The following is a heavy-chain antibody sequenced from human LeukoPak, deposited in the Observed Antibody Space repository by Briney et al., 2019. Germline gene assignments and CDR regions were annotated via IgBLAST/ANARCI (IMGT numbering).Heavy chain of an antibody. CDR2: IYYRGYT. CDR3: ARLDGDSSGYFAF. V-gene: IGHV4-59*01. J-gene: IGHJ4*02. Sequence: SETLSLTCTVSGGSISRYYWSWIRQPPGKGLEWIGYIYYRGYTNYSPSLKSRVSISLNTSKNQFSLKLSSVTAADTALYYCARLDGDSSGYFAFWGQGTLVTVSS. CDR1: GGSISRYY. D-gene: IGHD4-17*01.